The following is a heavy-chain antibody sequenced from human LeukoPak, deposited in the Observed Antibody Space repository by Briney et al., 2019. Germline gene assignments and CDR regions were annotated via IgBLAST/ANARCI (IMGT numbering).Heavy chain of an antibody. D-gene: IGHD3-16*01. V-gene: IGHV3-33*06. J-gene: IGHJ4*02. CDR2: IWHDGLNK. Sequence: PGGSLRLSCAASGSSPNNYAMPWVRQAPGKGLEWVADIWHDGLNKFYADFLKGRFTISRDFSKDTVYLQMSGLTVEDTAVYYCAKAGQRSYAEAFDSWGQGTLVTVSS. CDR1: GSSPNNYA. CDR3: AKAGQRSYAEAFDS.